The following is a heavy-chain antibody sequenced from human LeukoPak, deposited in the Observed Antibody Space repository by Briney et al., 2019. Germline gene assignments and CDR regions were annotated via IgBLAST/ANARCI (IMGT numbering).Heavy chain of an antibody. Sequence: GGSLRLSCAASGFTFSSYGMHWVRHAPGKWLEWLVVISYDGSNKYYADSVTGRFTISRDNSQNTLYLQMNSLRAEDTAVYYCAKESSGWFYWGQGTLVTVSS. J-gene: IGHJ4*02. V-gene: IGHV3-30*18. CDR1: GFTFSSYG. CDR3: AKESSGWFY. D-gene: IGHD6-19*01. CDR2: ISYDGSNK.